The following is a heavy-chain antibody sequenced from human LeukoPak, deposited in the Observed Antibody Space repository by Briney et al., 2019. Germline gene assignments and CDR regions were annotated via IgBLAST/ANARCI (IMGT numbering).Heavy chain of an antibody. D-gene: IGHD6-19*01. CDR2: INPNSGGT. V-gene: IGHV1-2*02. J-gene: IGHJ6*02. CDR1: EYTFADYY. Sequence: ASVKVSCKAFEYTFADYYVHWVRQAPGQGLEWMGGINPNSGGTNYAQKFKGRVAMTRDTSISTAYMELSRLRSDDTAVYYCARDRRDSSGYYYYAMDVWGQGTTVTVSS. CDR3: ARDRRDSSGYYYYAMDV.